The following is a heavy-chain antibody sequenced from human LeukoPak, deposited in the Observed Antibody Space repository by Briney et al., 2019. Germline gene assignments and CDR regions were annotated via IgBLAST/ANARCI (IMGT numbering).Heavy chain of an antibody. V-gene: IGHV5-51*01. D-gene: IGHD4-17*01. CDR1: GYSFTSYW. CDR2: IYPGDSDT. J-gene: IGHJ6*02. CDR3: ARSTTVTTPRGYYYGMDV. Sequence: GESLKISCKGSGYSFTSYWIGWVRQVPGKGLEWMGIIYPGDSDTRYSPSFQGQVTISADKSISTAYLQWSSLKASDTAMYYCARSTTVTTPRGYYYGMDVWGQGTTVTVSS.